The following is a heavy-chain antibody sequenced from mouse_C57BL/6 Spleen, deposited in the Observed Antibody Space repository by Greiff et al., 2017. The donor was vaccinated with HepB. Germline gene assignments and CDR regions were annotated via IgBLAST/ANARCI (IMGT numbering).Heavy chain of an antibody. J-gene: IGHJ2*01. CDR3: ARGDSNYVYFDD. CDR1: GYAFSSSW. D-gene: IGHD2-5*01. CDR2: IYPGDGDT. V-gene: IGHV1-82*01. Sequence: VQLQQSGPELVKPGASVKISCKASGYAFSSSWMNWVKQRPGKGLEWIGRIYPGDGDTNYNGKFKGKATLTADKSSSTAYMQLSSLTSEDSAVYFCARGDSNYVYFDDWGQGTTLTVSS.